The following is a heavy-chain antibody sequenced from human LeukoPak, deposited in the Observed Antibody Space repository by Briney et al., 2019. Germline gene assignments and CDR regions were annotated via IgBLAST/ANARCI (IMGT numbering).Heavy chain of an antibody. J-gene: IGHJ4*02. CDR2: IRFDGSDE. V-gene: IGHV3-30*02. Sequence: GSLRLSCTASEFTFNSYGMHWVRQAPGKGLEWVAFIRFDGSDEHYADSVKGRFTISRDNSKNTLYLQMNSPRAEDTAVYYCAKDRRGSCNAGSCYCCDYWGRGALVTVSS. D-gene: IGHD2-15*01. CDR1: EFTFNSYG. CDR3: AKDRRGSCNAGSCYCCDY.